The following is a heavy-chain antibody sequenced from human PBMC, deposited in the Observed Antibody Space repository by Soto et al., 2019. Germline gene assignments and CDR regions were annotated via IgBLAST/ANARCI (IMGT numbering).Heavy chain of an antibody. CDR3: AKRGPGGAPLNWFDP. J-gene: IGHJ5*02. CDR2: ISGSGDNT. Sequence: EVQLLESGGGLVQPGGSLRLSCAASGFTFSSYAMSWVRQAPGKGLEWVTTISGSGDNTYYADSVKGRFTISRDNSKNTLYLQMNSLRAEDTAVCYCAKRGPGGAPLNWFDPWGQGTLVTVSS. D-gene: IGHD1-26*01. V-gene: IGHV3-23*01. CDR1: GFTFSSYA.